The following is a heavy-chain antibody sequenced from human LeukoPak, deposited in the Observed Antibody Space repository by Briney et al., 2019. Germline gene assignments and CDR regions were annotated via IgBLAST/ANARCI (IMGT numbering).Heavy chain of an antibody. CDR2: IYYSWST. J-gene: IGHJ4*02. D-gene: IGHD2-21*02. CDR3: ARLAYCGGDCYSFDY. V-gene: IGHV4-59*01. Sequence: SETLSLTCTVSGGSISGYYWSWIRQPPGKGLGWIAYIYYSWSTHYNPSLKSRATVAVDTSKKQNSMNLSYVTAAGTAVYDCARLAYCGGDCYSFDYWGQGTLVTVSS. CDR1: GGSISGYY.